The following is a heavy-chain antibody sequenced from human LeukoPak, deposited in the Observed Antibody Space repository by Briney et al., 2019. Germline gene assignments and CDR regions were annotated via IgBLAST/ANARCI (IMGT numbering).Heavy chain of an antibody. J-gene: IGHJ4*02. CDR1: GYTFTGYY. Sequence: EASVKVPCKASGYTFTGYYMHWVRQAPGQGLEWMGWINPNSGGTNCAQKFLGRVTMTRDTSISTAYMELSRLRSDDTAVYYCARGPHWDPHFDYWGQGTLVTVSS. D-gene: IGHD7-27*01. CDR2: INPNSGGT. CDR3: ARGPHWDPHFDY. V-gene: IGHV1-2*02.